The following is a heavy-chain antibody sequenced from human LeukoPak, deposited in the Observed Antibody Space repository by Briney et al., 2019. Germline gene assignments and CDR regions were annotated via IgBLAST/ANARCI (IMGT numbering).Heavy chain of an antibody. CDR1: GGSISTYH. D-gene: IGHD3-22*01. CDR2: IYYSGST. CDR3: ARGDYDSSGHNWFDP. Sequence: PSETLSLTCTVSGGSISTYHWSWIRQPPGKGLEWIGYIYYSGSTNYNPSLKSRVTISVDTSKNQLSLKLSSVTAADTAVYYCARGDYDSSGHNWFDPWGHGTLVTVSS. V-gene: IGHV4-59*01. J-gene: IGHJ5*02.